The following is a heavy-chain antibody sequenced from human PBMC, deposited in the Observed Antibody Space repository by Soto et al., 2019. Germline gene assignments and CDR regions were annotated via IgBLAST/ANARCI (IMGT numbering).Heavy chain of an antibody. CDR3: ASAEGDYYGSGPLDY. CDR1: GYTFTGYY. J-gene: IGHJ4*02. CDR2: INPNSGDT. Sequence: QVQLVHSGAEGKKPGASVKVSCMASGYTFTGYYMHWVQQAPGQGLEWMGWINPNSGDTIFAQKFQGWVTMTRDTSINTDYMELSRLRSDYTAVYYCASAEGDYYGSGPLDYWGQGTLVTVSS. D-gene: IGHD3-10*01. V-gene: IGHV1-2*04.